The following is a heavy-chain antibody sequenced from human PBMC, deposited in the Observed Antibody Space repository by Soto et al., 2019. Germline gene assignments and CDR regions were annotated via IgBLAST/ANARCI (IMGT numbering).Heavy chain of an antibody. CDR2: IYYSGST. CDR1: GGSISSGGYY. V-gene: IGHV4-31*03. J-gene: IGHJ5*02. D-gene: IGHD2-15*01. CDR3: ARVREGSYWFDP. Sequence: QVQLQESGPGLVKPSQTLSLTCTVSGGSISSGGYYWSWIRQHPGKGLEWIGYIYYSGSTYYNLSLKSRVTISLDTSKNQFSLKLSSVTAADTAVYYCARVREGSYWFDPWGQGTLVTVSS.